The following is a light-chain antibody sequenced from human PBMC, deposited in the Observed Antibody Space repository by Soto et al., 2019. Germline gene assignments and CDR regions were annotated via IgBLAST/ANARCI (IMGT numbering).Light chain of an antibody. CDR2: DVS. Sequence: QSALTQPRSVSGSPGQSVTIFCTRTSSDVGGYNYVSWYQQHPGKAPKLVIYDVSKRPSGVPDRFSGSKSANTASLTISGLQAEDEADYYCCSYAGNSLWVFGGGTKLTVL. J-gene: IGLJ3*02. CDR1: SSDVGGYNY. V-gene: IGLV2-11*01. CDR3: CSYAGNSLWV.